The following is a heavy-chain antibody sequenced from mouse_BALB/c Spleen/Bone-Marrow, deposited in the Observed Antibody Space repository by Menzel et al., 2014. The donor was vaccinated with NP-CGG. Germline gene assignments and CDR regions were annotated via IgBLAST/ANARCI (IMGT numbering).Heavy chain of an antibody. CDR3: ARYDGYEAY. V-gene: IGHV1-7*01. CDR2: INPSTGYT. J-gene: IGHJ3*01. CDR1: GHTFTSYW. D-gene: IGHD2-3*01. Sequence: QVQLQQPGAELAKPGASVKTSCKASGHTFTSYWMHWVKQRPGQGLEWIGYINPSTGYTEYNQKFKDKATMTADKSSSTAYMQLSSLTSEDSAVYYCARYDGYEAYWGQGTLVTVSA.